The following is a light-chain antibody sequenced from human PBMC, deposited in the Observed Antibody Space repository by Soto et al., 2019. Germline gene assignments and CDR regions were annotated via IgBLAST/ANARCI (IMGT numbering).Light chain of an antibody. CDR2: ASS. V-gene: IGKV3-20*01. CDR3: QQYYLSPRT. CDR1: QSVSSSY. J-gene: IGKJ1*01. Sequence: EIVLTQSPGTLSLSQGARATLSFRATQSVSSSYLAWYQQKPGQAPRLFIYASSIRAAGIPDRFSGSGSWTGFTLTISALEPEDFAVYCCQQYYLSPRTVGRGTKVDIK.